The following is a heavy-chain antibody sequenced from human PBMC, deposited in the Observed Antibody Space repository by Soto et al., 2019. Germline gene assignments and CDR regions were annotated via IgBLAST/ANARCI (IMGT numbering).Heavy chain of an antibody. CDR3: ARGGDIVVVTAPLDH. CDR2: IKPTGGET. D-gene: IGHD2-21*02. V-gene: IGHV1-46*01. Sequence: QVQLVQSGAEVKKPGASVKVSCRASGYTFTNYYMHWVRQAPGQGLEWMGIIKPTGGETTYAQKFLGRATMTRDTSTGTRYMERSSLRSEDTAVYYCARGGDIVVVTAPLDHWGQGTLVTVSS. J-gene: IGHJ5*02. CDR1: GYTFTNYY.